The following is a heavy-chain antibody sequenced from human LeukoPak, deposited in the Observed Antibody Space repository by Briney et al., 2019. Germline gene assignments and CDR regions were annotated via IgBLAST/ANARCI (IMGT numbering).Heavy chain of an antibody. CDR2: ISYDGSSK. D-gene: IGHD3-9*01. Sequence: GRSLRLSCAASGLTFSSYAMHWVRQAPGKGLEWVAVISYDGSSKYYADSVKGRFTISRDNSKNTLYLQMNSLGAEDTAVYYCAKTYLTGSIYGMDVWGQGTTDTVSS. J-gene: IGHJ6*02. CDR1: GLTFSSYA. CDR3: AKTYLTGSIYGMDV. V-gene: IGHV3-30-3*02.